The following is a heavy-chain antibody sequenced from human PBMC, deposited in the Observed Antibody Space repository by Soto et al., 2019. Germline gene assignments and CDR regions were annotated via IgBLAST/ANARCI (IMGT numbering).Heavy chain of an antibody. CDR2: IIPIFGTA. J-gene: IGHJ6*02. D-gene: IGHD2-15*01. V-gene: IGHV1-69*13. CDR3: ARDRALVVVAATVGRQYYYYYYGMDV. Sequence: SVKVSCKASGGTFSSYAISWVRQAPGQGLEWMGGIIPIFGTANYAQKFQGRVTITADESTSTAYMELSSLRSEDTAVYYCARDRALVVVAATVGRQYYYYYYGMDVWGQGTTVTVSS. CDR1: GGTFSSYA.